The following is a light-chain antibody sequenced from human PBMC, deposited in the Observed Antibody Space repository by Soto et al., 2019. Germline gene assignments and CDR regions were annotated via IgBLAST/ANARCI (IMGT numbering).Light chain of an antibody. CDR1: QSVRRY. CDR3: QQYNNWPWT. Sequence: ILLTQSPSTLSLSPGERATLSCRASQSVRRYLAWYKQKPGQAPRLLIYDASNRATGIPARFSGSGSGTEFTLTISSLKSEDFEVYYCQQYNNWPWTFGQGTKVDI. J-gene: IGKJ1*01. V-gene: IGKV3-11*01. CDR2: DAS.